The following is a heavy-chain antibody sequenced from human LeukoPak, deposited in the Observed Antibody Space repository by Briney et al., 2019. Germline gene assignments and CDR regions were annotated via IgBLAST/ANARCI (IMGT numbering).Heavy chain of an antibody. V-gene: IGHV1-2*02. CDR2: INPNSGVT. CDR1: GYTFTGYY. D-gene: IGHD2-2*01. Sequence: ASVKVSCKASGYTFTGYYMHWVRQAPGQGLAWMGWINPNSGVTNYAQTFQGRATMTRDTSISTAYMELSRLRSDDTAVYFCARVYCSSTSCPYYYYGMDVWGQGTTFTVSS. J-gene: IGHJ6*02. CDR3: ARVYCSSTSCPYYYYGMDV.